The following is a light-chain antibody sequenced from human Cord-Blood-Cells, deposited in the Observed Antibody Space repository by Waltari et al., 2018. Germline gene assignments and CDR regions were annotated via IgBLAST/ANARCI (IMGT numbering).Light chain of an antibody. CDR3: QQSYSTPWT. V-gene: IGKV1-39*01. J-gene: IGKJ1*01. Sequence: DIQMTQSPSSLSSVGDRVTITCRASQSISSYLNWYQQKPGKAPKLLIYAASSLQSGVPSRVSGSGSGTDFTLTISSLQPEDFATYYCQQSYSTPWTFGQGTKVEIK. CDR2: AAS. CDR1: QSISSY.